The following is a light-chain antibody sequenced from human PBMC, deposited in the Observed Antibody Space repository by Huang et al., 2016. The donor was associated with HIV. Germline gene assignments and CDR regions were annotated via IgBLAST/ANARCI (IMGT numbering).Light chain of an antibody. V-gene: IGKV3D-15*01. CDR3: QQYDKWPPGLT. CDR2: DTS. Sequence: EIKMTQSPATLSVSPGGRVTLSCRASQNVRNNLAWYQKKPGQAPRLLIYDTSTRASGIPARFSGSGSGTEFTLTISGLQSEDFAIYYCQQYDKWPPGLTFGGGTKVEI. J-gene: IGKJ4*01. CDR1: QNVRNN.